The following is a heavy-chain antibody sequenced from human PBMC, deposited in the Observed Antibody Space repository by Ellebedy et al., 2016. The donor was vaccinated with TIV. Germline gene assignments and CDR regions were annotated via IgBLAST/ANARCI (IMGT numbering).Heavy chain of an antibody. CDR3: ARVLLDSSSSDDYYGMDV. CDR2: FDPNNGAT. Sequence: AASVKVSCKASGYTFSGYYVHWVRQAPGQGLECMGWFDPNNGATTYAQKFQGRVTMTRDTSISTAYMELSRLRSDETAVYYCARVLLDSSSSDDYYGMDVWGQGTTVTVSS. V-gene: IGHV1-2*02. D-gene: IGHD6-6*01. J-gene: IGHJ6*01. CDR1: GYTFSGYY.